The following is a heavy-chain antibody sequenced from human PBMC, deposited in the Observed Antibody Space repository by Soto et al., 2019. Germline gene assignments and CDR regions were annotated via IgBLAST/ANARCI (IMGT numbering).Heavy chain of an antibody. CDR2: ISYDGSNK. CDR3: AREGRWLQSRSFDY. J-gene: IGHJ4*02. V-gene: IGHV3-30-3*01. Sequence: QVQLVESGGGVVQPGRSLRLSCAASGFTFSSYAMHWVRQAPGKGLEWVAVISYDGSNKYYADSVKGRFTISRDNSKNTLYLQMNSLRAEDTAVYYCAREGRWLQSRSFDYWGQGTLVTVSS. CDR1: GFTFSSYA. D-gene: IGHD5-12*01.